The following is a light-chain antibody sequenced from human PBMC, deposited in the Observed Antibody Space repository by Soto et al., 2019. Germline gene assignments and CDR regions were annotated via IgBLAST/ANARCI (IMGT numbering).Light chain of an antibody. Sequence: QSALTQPASMSGSPGQSITISCTGTSSDVGNYKLVSWYQQRPGKAPKLIIYEVSKRPSGVSNHFYGSKYGKTASLTISGLQADDEADYYCCSFAGTSTLGYVFGTGTKLTFL. CDR3: CSFAGTSTLGYV. CDR1: SSDVGNYKL. V-gene: IGLV2-23*02. J-gene: IGLJ1*01. CDR2: EVS.